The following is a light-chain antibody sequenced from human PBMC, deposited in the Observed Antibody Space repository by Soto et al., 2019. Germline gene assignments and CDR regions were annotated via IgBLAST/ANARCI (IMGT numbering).Light chain of an antibody. V-gene: IGKV3-20*01. J-gene: IGKJ1*01. CDR1: QSVSSSF. Sequence: EIVLTQSPGTLSLSPGDRATLSCRASQSVSSSFLAWYQQKPGQATRLLIYGASIRATGIPDRFSGSGSGTEFTLTISGLEPEDFAVYYCQQYGSSPWTFGQGTKVEIK. CDR3: QQYGSSPWT. CDR2: GAS.